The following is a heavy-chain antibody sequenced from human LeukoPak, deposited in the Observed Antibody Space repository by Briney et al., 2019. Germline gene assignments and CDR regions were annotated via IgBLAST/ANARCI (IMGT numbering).Heavy chain of an antibody. V-gene: IGHV3-74*01. CDR2: INSAGSSK. J-gene: IGHJ4*02. Sequence: GGSLRLACSASGFTFISYWMHWVRQAPGKWLVLVSRINSAGSSKSYADSVQGRLTISRDNAKNKLYLQMNSLGAEDTAVYYCARARQLDYWGQGTLVTVSS. CDR3: ARARQLDY. CDR1: GFTFISYW.